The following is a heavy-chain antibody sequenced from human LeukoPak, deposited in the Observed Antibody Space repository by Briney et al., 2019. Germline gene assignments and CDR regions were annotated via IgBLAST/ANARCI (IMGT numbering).Heavy chain of an antibody. CDR3: ATGSRDSTGYYYSQAGCFDY. CDR1: GFTFSDYG. Sequence: GGSLRLSCAASGFTFSDYGMSWVRQAPGKGLEWLSAISGSGDNTYYAESVKGRFNVSRDNSKNTLYLQMNSLRAEDAATYYCATGSRDSTGYYYSQAGCFDYWGQGTRVAVSS. CDR2: ISGSGDNT. D-gene: IGHD3-22*01. J-gene: IGHJ4*02. V-gene: IGHV3-23*01.